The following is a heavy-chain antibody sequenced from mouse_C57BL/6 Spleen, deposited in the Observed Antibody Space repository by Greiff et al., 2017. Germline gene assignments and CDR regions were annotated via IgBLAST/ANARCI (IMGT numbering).Heavy chain of an antibody. CDR2: IYPGSGST. V-gene: IGHV1-55*01. CDR1: GYTFTSYW. CDR3: ARTGYGSSSWCAY. D-gene: IGHD1-1*01. J-gene: IGHJ3*01. Sequence: LQLQQPGAELVKSGASVKMSCKASGYTFTSYWLTWVKQRPGQGLEWIGDIYPGSGSTNYNEKFKSKVTLTVDTSSSTAYMQHSNLRCEDSAVYYCARTGYGSSSWCAYWGQGTQVTVSA.